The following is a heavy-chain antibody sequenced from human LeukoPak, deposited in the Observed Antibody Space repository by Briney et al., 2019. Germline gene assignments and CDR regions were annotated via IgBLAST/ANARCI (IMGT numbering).Heavy chain of an antibody. J-gene: IGHJ5*02. V-gene: IGHV1-18*01. CDR2: ISAHDGRT. CDR1: GYTFTSYG. CDR3: ARGDVVVSAAVRFDP. Sequence: ASVKVSRKASGYTFTSYGITWVRQAPGQGLEWMGWISAHDGRTNYAQKFQGRVTMTTDTSTSTAYMELRSLRSDDTAVYYCARGDVVVSAAVRFDPWGQGTLVTVSS. D-gene: IGHD2-2*01.